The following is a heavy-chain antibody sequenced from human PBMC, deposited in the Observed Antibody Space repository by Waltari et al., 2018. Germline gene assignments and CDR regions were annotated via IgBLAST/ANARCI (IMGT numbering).Heavy chain of an antibody. Sequence: QVQLQESGPGLVKPSETLSLTCTVPGGSVSSYYWSWIRQPPGKGLEWIGYIHYSGNTNSNPSLRSRVALSVDTSKNQFSLRLSSLTAADTAVYYCARLEAAGIGDAFDIWGRGTIVTVSS. CDR3: ARLEAAGIGDAFDI. D-gene: IGHD6-13*01. CDR1: GGSVSSYY. J-gene: IGHJ3*02. CDR2: IHYSGNT. V-gene: IGHV4-59*02.